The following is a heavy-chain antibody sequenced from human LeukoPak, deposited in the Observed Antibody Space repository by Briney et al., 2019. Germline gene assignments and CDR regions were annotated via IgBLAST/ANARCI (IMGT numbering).Heavy chain of an antibody. J-gene: IGHJ4*02. D-gene: IGHD2-2*01. CDR1: GGSFSGYY. Sequence: SETLSLTCAVYGGSFSGYYWSWIRQPPGKGLEWIGEINHSGSTNYNPSLKSRVTISVDTSKNQFSLKLSSVTAADTAVYYCARFSRGDIVVVPAAVDYWGQGTLVTVSS. V-gene: IGHV4-34*01. CDR2: INHSGST. CDR3: ARFSRGDIVVVPAAVDY.